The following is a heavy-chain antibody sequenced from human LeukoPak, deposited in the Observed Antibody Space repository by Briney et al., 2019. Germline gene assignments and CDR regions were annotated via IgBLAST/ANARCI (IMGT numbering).Heavy chain of an antibody. V-gene: IGHV1-2*02. J-gene: IGHJ6*02. CDR1: GYTFTGYY. Sequence: RASVKVSCKASGYTFTGYYMHWVRQAPGQGLEWMGWINPNSGGTNYAQKFQGRVTMTRDTSISTAYMELSRLRSDDTAVYHCAREGDSSSSAGYDYYYYYGMDVWGQGTTVTVSS. D-gene: IGHD6-6*01. CDR2: INPNSGGT. CDR3: AREGDSSSSAGYDYYYYYGMDV.